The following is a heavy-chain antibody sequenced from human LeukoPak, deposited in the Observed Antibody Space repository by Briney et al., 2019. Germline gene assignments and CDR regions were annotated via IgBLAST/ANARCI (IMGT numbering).Heavy chain of an antibody. V-gene: IGHV3-20*04. CDR2: INWSGGST. CDR1: GFAFDEQG. J-gene: IGHJ4*02. CDR3: ARAPITSPFYFDY. D-gene: IGHD2-2*01. Sequence: GGSLRLSCTASGFAFDEQGMSWVCQVPGKGLEWVSGINWSGGSTGYADPLRGRFTISRDNAKNSLYVQMDSLRAEDTALYYCARAPITSPFYFDYWGQGTLVTVSS.